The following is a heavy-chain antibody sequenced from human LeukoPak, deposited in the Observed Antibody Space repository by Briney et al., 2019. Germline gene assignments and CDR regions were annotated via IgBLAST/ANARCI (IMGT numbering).Heavy chain of an antibody. V-gene: IGHV3-48*01. CDR1: GFTFSSYS. J-gene: IGHJ5*02. D-gene: IGHD3-10*01. Sequence: GESLRLSCAASGFTFSSYSMNWVRQAPGKGLEWVSYISSASNTIYYADSVKGRFTVSRDNAKNSLYLQMNSLGAEDTAMYYCARDGWFGDYNWFDPWGQGTLVTVSS. CDR3: ARDGWFGDYNWFDP. CDR2: ISSASNTI.